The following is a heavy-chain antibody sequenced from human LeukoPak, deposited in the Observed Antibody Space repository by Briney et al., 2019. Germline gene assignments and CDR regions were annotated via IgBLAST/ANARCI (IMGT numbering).Heavy chain of an antibody. D-gene: IGHD2-15*01. CDR1: GGSISSYY. V-gene: IGHV4-4*07. CDR2: IYTSGST. J-gene: IGHJ6*03. CDR3: ARDLLQNPYYYYYYMDV. Sequence: SETLSLTCTVSGGSISSYYWSWIRQPAGKGLEWIGRIYTSGSTNYNPSLKSRVTMSVDTSKNQFSLKLSSVTAADTAVYYCARDLLQNPYYYYYYMDVWGKGTTVTVSS.